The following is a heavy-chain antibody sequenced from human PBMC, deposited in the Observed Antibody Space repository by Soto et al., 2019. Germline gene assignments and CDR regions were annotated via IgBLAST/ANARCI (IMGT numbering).Heavy chain of an antibody. CDR3: AEDRDAFDI. J-gene: IGHJ4*02. V-gene: IGHV3-23*01. CDR1: GFTFSNYA. CDR2: IRGSAGTP. Sequence: EVQLLESGGGLVQPGGSLRLSCAASGFTFSNYAMNWVRQAPGKGLEWVASIRGSAGTPYYADSVRGRFTSSRYKSKNTLSLQVNSVRVEDTAVDYGAEDRDAFDIWGQGARVTVSS.